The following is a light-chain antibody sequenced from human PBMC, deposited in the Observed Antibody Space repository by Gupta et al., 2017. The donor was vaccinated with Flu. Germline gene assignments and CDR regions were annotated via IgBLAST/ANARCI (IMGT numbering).Light chain of an antibody. CDR3: SSYTNTNTLVV. CDR2: EVN. CDR1: SSDIGTYKY. J-gene: IGLJ2*01. Sequence: QSALTQPASVSGSPGQSITISCPGTSSDIGTYKYVSRYQQHPGKASELMIFEVNNRPPGVSTRFSGSKSGNTASLTISGLQAEDEADYFCSSYTNTNTLVVFGGGTKLTVL. V-gene: IGLV2-14*01.